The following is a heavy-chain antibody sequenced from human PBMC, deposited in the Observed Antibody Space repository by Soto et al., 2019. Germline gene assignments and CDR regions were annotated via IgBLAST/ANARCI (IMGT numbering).Heavy chain of an antibody. CDR3: AKHGGIYGMYDFYGMDV. V-gene: IGHV3-23*01. CDR1: AFTFDTYA. CDR2: ISSGGFTT. D-gene: IGHD1-26*01. J-gene: IGHJ6*02. Sequence: PGGSQSLSCAGSAFTFDTYALRWVLQAPGKGLEWVSVISSGGFTTNYADSVKGRFTISRDNSKDTLYLQMKSLRAEDTAVYYCAKHGGIYGMYDFYGMDVWGQGATVTVSS.